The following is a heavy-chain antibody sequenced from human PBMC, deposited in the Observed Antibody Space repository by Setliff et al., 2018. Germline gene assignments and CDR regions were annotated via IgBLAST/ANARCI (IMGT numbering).Heavy chain of an antibody. CDR2: INHRGTT. V-gene: IGHV4-34*01. D-gene: IGHD3-22*01. J-gene: IGHJ5*02. CDR3: ARGPRFDYESPTYRRRFDP. Sequence: SETLSLTCAVYGGCFSGYYWNWIRQAPGKGLEWIGEINHRGTTSYTPSLKGRVTISVDTSKNLFSLKLSSVTAADTAVYFCARGPRFDYESPTYRRRFDPWGQGTAVTVSS. CDR1: GGCFSGYY.